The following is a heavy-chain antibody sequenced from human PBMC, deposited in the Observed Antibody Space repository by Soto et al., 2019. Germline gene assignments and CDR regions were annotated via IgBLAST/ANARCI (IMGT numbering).Heavy chain of an antibody. D-gene: IGHD6-6*01. Sequence: GSGPTLVNPTQTLTLTCAFSGFSLSTFGVGVGWIRQPPGKALEWLALIYWNDDKRYSPSLKSRLTITKDTSKNQVVLTMTNMDPVDTATYSCARTNSSSPIDYWDQGTLVTVSS. V-gene: IGHV2-5*01. CDR3: ARTNSSSPIDY. J-gene: IGHJ4*02. CDR2: IYWNDDK. CDR1: GFSLSTFGVG.